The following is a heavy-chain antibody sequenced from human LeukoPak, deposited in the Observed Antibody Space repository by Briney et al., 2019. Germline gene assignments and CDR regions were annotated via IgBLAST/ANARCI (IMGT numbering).Heavy chain of an antibody. Sequence: PSETLSLTCAVYGGSFSGYYWSWIRQPPGKGLEWIGEINHSGSTNYNPSLKSRVTISVDTSKNQFSLKLSSVTAADTAVYYCARDRVSTVHPIDYWGQGTLVTVSS. J-gene: IGHJ4*02. CDR3: ARDRVSTVHPIDY. D-gene: IGHD6-6*01. V-gene: IGHV4-34*01. CDR2: INHSGST. CDR1: GGSFSGYY.